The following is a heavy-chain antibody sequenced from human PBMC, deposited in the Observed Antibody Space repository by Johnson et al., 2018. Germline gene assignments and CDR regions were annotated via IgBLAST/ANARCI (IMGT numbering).Heavy chain of an antibody. CDR1: GFTFSVYG. CDR2: ISYDGSNE. V-gene: IGHV3-30*18. D-gene: IGHD4-11*01. J-gene: IGHJ6*03. Sequence: QVQLVESGGGVVQPGRSLRLSCAASGFTFSVYGMHWVRQAPGKGLEWVALISYDGSNEYYADSVKGRFTVSRDNSKNTLYLQMNSLRAEDTAVYSFAKAGNSWSYHYYMDVWGKGTTVTVYS. CDR3: AKAGNSWSYHYYMDV.